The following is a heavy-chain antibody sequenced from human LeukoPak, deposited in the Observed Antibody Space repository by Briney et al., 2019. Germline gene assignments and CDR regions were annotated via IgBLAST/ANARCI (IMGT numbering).Heavy chain of an antibody. J-gene: IGHJ4*02. CDR3: FAPFDY. Sequence: GGSLRLSCAASGFMFGRYWMSWVRQAPGKGLEWVANIHQDGGEKYYVDSVKGRFTISRDNTKNSMFLQMNSLRAEDTAVYYCFAPFDYWGQGTLVTVSS. CDR1: GFMFGRYW. V-gene: IGHV3-7*01. CDR2: IHQDGGEK.